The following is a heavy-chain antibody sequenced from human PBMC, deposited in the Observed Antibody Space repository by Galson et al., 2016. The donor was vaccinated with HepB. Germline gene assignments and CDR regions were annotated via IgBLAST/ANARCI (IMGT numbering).Heavy chain of an antibody. Sequence: TLSLTCAVSRVSITTDGYAWTWIRQAPGKGLEWIGYIFYGGNTYYKTSLKSRVAISLDTSKYHFSLKLTYVTAADTALYYCARCVRGYDRYHFDSWGQGTLVSVSS. D-gene: IGHD5-12*01. CDR2: IFYGGNT. CDR1: RVSITTDGYA. V-gene: IGHV4-30-2*01. J-gene: IGHJ4*02. CDR3: ARCVRGYDRYHFDS.